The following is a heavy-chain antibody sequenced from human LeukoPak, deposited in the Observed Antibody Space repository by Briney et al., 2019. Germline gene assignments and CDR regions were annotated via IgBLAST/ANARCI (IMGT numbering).Heavy chain of an antibody. D-gene: IGHD3-22*01. CDR2: IYYSGST. Sequence: PSETLSLTCTVSGGSISSSSYYWGWIRQPPGKGLEWIGSIYYSGSTYYNPSLKSRVTISVDTSKNQFSLKLSSVTAADTAVYYCARDPAMADMSGYYNDWFDPWGQGTLVTVSS. J-gene: IGHJ5*02. CDR1: GGSISSSSYY. V-gene: IGHV4-39*07. CDR3: ARDPAMADMSGYYNDWFDP.